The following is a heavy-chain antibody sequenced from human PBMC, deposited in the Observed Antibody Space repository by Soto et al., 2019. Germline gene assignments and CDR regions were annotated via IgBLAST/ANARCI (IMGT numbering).Heavy chain of an antibody. CDR3: ARGHYDILTGYLSNWFDP. CDR1: GYTFTSYD. V-gene: IGHV1-8*01. CDR2: MNPNSGNT. D-gene: IGHD3-9*01. Sequence: GASVKVSCKASGYTFTSYDINWVRQATGQGLEWMGWMNPNSGNTGYAQKFQGRVTMTRNTSISTAYMELSSLRSEDTAVYYCARGHYDILTGYLSNWFDPWGQGTLVTVSS. J-gene: IGHJ5*02.